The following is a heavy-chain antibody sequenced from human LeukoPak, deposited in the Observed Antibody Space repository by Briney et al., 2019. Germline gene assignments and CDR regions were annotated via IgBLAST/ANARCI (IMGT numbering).Heavy chain of an antibody. Sequence: ASVKVSCEASGGTFSSYAISWVRQAPGQGLEWMGGIIPIFGTANYAQKFQGRVTITADESTSTAYMELSSLRSEDTAVYYCASGRDGYNYWFDPWGQGTLVTVSS. J-gene: IGHJ5*02. CDR2: IIPIFGTA. D-gene: IGHD5-24*01. CDR3: ASGRDGYNYWFDP. V-gene: IGHV1-69*13. CDR1: GGTFSSYA.